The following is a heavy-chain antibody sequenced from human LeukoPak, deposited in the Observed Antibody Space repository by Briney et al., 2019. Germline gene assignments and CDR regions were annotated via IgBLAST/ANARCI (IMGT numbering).Heavy chain of an antibody. Sequence: GGSLRLSCAVSGFTFSDYYMTWVRQAPGKGLEWLSYISGNSGDINYLDSVRGRFTISRDNAKNSLYLQMNSLRVEDTAVYYCAKLHNLNSDYWGQGTLVTVSS. V-gene: IGHV3-11*03. J-gene: IGHJ4*02. D-gene: IGHD1-14*01. CDR2: ISGNSGDI. CDR3: AKLHNLNSDY. CDR1: GFTFSDYY.